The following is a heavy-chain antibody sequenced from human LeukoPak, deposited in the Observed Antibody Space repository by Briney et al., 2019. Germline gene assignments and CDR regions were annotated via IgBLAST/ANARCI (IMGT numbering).Heavy chain of an antibody. CDR2: ASATGGST. V-gene: IGHV3-23*01. CDR3: AKDRGSGYHYFDY. CDR1: GFTFSSYA. Sequence: GGSLRLSCTASGFTFSSYAMSWVRQAPGKALEWVLTASATGGSTYYLDSVKGRFTISRDNSRNTLYLQMNSLRAEDTAVYYCAKDRGSGYHYFDYWGQGTLVTVSS. D-gene: IGHD3-22*01. J-gene: IGHJ4*02.